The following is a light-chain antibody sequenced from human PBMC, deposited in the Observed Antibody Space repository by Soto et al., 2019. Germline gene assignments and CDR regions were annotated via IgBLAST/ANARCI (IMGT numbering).Light chain of an antibody. CDR2: KAS. J-gene: IGKJ1*01. V-gene: IGKV1-5*03. CDR3: QQYANWPKT. CDR1: QSISSW. Sequence: DIQLTQSHSTLSATVGDRVTLTCLASQSISSWLAWYQQKPGKAPKLLISKASSLESGVPSRFSGSGSETEFTLTISSLQSEDLAVYYCQQYANWPKTFGQGTKVDI.